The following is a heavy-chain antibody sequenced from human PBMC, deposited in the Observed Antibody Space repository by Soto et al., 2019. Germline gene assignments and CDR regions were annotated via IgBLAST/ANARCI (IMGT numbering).Heavy chain of an antibody. D-gene: IGHD7-27*01. Sequence: GGSLRLSCAASGFTFSSYAMSWVRQAPGKGLEWVSAISGSGGSTYYADSVKGRFTISRDNSKNTLYLQMYSLRAEDTAVYYCAKDGVNWGSYFDYWGQGTLVTVSS. J-gene: IGHJ4*02. CDR2: ISGSGGST. CDR3: AKDGVNWGSYFDY. V-gene: IGHV3-23*01. CDR1: GFTFSSYA.